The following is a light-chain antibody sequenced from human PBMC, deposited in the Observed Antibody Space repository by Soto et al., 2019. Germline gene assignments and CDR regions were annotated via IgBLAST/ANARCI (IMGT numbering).Light chain of an antibody. V-gene: IGKV2-28*01. CDR2: LGS. CDR3: MQALQSPCT. J-gene: IGKJ3*01. CDR1: QSLMHGNGYDY. Sequence: DIEMTQSPLSLPVTPGEPASITCRSSQSLMHGNGYDYLDWYLQKPGHSPQLLIYLGSTRASGVPDRFSGSGSGTDFTLNISRVEAEDVGVYYCMQALQSPCTFGPGTKVDIK.